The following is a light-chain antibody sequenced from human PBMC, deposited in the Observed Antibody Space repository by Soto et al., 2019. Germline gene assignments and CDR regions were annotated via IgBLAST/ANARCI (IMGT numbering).Light chain of an antibody. CDR3: QQYETFPLT. J-gene: IGKJ4*01. Sequence: DIQMTQSPATLFASVGDRVTIGCRASQSISGWLAWYQQKPGKAPKLLIYKASILESGVPSRFSGSGSATEFTLTLSSLRPEDCASYYCQQYETFPLTFGGGTKV. V-gene: IGKV1-5*03. CDR1: QSISGW. CDR2: KAS.